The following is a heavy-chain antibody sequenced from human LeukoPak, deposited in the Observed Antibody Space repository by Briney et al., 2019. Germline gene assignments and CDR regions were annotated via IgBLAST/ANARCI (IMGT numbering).Heavy chain of an antibody. Sequence: SETLSLTCAVYGGSFSGYYWSWIRQPPGKGLEWIGEINHSGSTYYNPSLKSRVTISVDTSKNQFSLKLSSVTVADTAVYYCARSLGIAAAGTYDYWGQGTLVTVSS. CDR1: GGSFSGYY. V-gene: IGHV4-34*09. CDR2: INHSGST. J-gene: IGHJ4*02. CDR3: ARSLGIAAAGTYDY. D-gene: IGHD6-13*01.